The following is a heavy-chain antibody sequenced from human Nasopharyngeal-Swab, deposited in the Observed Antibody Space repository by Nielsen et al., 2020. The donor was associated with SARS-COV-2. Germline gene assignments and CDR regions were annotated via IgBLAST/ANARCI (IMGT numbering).Heavy chain of an antibody. CDR1: GGTVSGGSISSYY. J-gene: IGHJ4*02. V-gene: IGHV4-61*01. CDR3: AREYYDILTGYSRFEY. CDR2: IHYSGST. D-gene: IGHD3-9*01. Sequence: SETLSLTCTVSGGTVSGGSISSYYWSWIRQPPGKGLKWIGYIHYSGSTNYNPSLKSRITISVDTSKNQFSLKLSSVTAADTAVYYCAREYYDILTGYSRFEYWGQGTLVTVSS.